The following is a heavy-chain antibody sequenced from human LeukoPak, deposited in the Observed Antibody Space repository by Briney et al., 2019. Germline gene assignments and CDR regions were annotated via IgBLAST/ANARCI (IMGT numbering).Heavy chain of an antibody. V-gene: IGHV1-58*01. CDR2: IVVGSGNT. Sequence: ASVKVSCKASGYTFTTSAVQWVRQARGQRLEWIGRIVVGSGNTDHAQKFQGRLTITRDISTSTAYMELSSLTSDDTAVYYCAAVPNANAWYWDDAFDIWGQGTMVTVSS. CDR1: GYTFTTSA. CDR3: AAVPNANAWYWDDAFDI. J-gene: IGHJ3*02. D-gene: IGHD2-8*02.